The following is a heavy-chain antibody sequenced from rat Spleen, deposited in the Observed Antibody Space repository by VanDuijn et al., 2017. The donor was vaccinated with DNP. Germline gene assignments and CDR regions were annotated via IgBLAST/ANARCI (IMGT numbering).Heavy chain of an antibody. CDR2: ISYSGST. Sequence: EVQLQESGPGLVKPSQSLSLTCSVTGYSITTNYWGWIRKFPGNKMEWMGYISYSGSTNFNPTLKSRTSITRDTSKNQFFLQLDSVTTEDTATYYCARWNYGYWYFDFWGPGTMVTVSS. D-gene: IGHD1-3*01. CDR3: ARWNYGYWYFDF. CDR1: GYSITTNY. V-gene: IGHV3-1*01. J-gene: IGHJ1*01.